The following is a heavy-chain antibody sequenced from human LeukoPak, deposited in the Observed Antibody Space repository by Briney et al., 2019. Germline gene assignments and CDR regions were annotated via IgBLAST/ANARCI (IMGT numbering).Heavy chain of an antibody. CDR3: ARGTIFGVD. CDR1: GGTFSSYA. CDR2: INPSSGST. Sequence: WASVKVSCKASGGTFSSYAISWVRQAPGQGLEWMGIINPSSGSTSYAQKLQGRVTMTRDTSTSTVYMELSSLRSEDTAVYYCARGTIFGVDWGQGTLVTVSS. D-gene: IGHD3-3*01. V-gene: IGHV1-46*04. J-gene: IGHJ4*02.